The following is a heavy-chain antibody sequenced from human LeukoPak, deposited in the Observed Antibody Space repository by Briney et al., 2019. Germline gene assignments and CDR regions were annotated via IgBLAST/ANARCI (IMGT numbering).Heavy chain of an antibody. Sequence: ASVRVSFRASGYTFINYHINWVRQASGQGREWMGWMNPNSGDRGYSQNFQGRVTITSDTSISTAYMELSSLRSEDTAVYFCARTTSLTASGYDYWGQGTLVTVSS. V-gene: IGHV1-8*03. D-gene: IGHD4-17*01. CDR2: MNPNSGDR. CDR3: ARTTSLTASGYDY. CDR1: GYTFINYH. J-gene: IGHJ4*02.